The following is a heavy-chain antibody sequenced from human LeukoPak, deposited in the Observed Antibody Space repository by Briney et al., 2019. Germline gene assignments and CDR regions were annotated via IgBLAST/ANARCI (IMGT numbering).Heavy chain of an antibody. CDR2: IYYSGST. CDR3: ARRQRGDAFDI. Sequence: SSETLSLTCTVSGGSISSYYWSWIRQPPGKGLEWIGYIYYSGSTNYNPSLKSRVTTSVDTSKNQFSLKLSSVTAADTAVYYCARRQRGDAFDIWGQGTMVTVSS. J-gene: IGHJ3*02. CDR1: GGSISSYY. V-gene: IGHV4-59*01. D-gene: IGHD6-25*01.